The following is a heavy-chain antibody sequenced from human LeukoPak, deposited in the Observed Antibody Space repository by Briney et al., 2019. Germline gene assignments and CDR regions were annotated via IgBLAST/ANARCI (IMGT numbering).Heavy chain of an antibody. Sequence: PGGSLRLSCAASGFTFSSYAMSWVRQAPGKGLEWVSAISGSGGSTYYADSVKGRFTVPRDNSKNTLYLQMNSLRAEDTAVYYCAKDPEMATITSFDYWGQGTLVTVSS. D-gene: IGHD5-24*01. CDR3: AKDPEMATITSFDY. CDR1: GFTFSSYA. V-gene: IGHV3-23*01. CDR2: ISGSGGST. J-gene: IGHJ4*02.